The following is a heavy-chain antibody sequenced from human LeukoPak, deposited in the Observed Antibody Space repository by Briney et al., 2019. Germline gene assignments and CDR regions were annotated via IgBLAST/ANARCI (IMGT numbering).Heavy chain of an antibody. CDR1: GFTFSQYW. Sequence: PGGSLRLSCAASGFTFSQYWMSWVRQAPGKGLEWVSSISRAGDRTYYEDSVKGRFTISRDNFRNTMYLQMNSLRAEDTAVYYCARGESFAFDVWGQGTMVTVSS. V-gene: IGHV3-23*01. CDR2: ISRAGDRT. CDR3: ARGESFAFDV. J-gene: IGHJ3*01.